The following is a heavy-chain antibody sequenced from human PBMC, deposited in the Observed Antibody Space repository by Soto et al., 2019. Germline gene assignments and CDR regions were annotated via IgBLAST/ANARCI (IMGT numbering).Heavy chain of an antibody. Sequence: SETLSLTCTVSGGSISSYYWSWVRPPPGKALEWVGYIYDSGSTNYNPSHKSRVTISVDTSRNQFSQKLSSVIAADTAVYYCAKKWGPTRYYFDYWGQGTLVTVSS. J-gene: IGHJ4*02. CDR1: GGSISSYY. CDR3: AKKWGPTRYYFDY. V-gene: IGHV4-59*01. D-gene: IGHD1-26*01. CDR2: IYDSGST.